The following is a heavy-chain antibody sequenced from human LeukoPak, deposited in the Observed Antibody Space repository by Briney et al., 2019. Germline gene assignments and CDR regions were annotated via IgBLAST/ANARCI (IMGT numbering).Heavy chain of an antibody. V-gene: IGHV4-4*07. D-gene: IGHD3-22*01. J-gene: IGHJ1*01. CDR1: GGSISSYY. CDR3: ATYVTGDSTGYYYFLFHH. CDR2: IYTSGRT. Sequence: SETLSLTCSASGGSISSYYLSWIRQPAGKGLEWIGRIYTSGRTDYNPSLKSRVTMSVETSKNQFSLKLTSVTAADTAVYYCATYVTGDSTGYYYFLFHHWGQGTLVTVSS.